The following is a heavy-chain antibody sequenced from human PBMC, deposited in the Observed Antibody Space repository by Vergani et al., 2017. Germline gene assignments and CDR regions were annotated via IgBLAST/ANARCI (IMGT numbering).Heavy chain of an antibody. Sequence: EVQLLESGGGLVQPGGSLRLSCAASGFTFSSYAMSWVRQAPGKGLEWVSALSGSGGSTYYADSVKGMFTISRDNSKNTLYLKMNSLRAEDTAVYYCAKGTAYYYYGMDVWGQGTTVTVSS. V-gene: IGHV3-23*01. CDR3: AKGTAYYYYGMDV. D-gene: IGHD1-1*01. J-gene: IGHJ6*02. CDR2: LSGSGGST. CDR1: GFTFSSYA.